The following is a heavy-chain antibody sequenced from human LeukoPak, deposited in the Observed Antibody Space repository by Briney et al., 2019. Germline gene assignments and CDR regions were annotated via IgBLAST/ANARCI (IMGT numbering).Heavy chain of an antibody. CDR3: ASRVRRGPRPYNY. Sequence: SETLSLTCAVYGGSFSGYYWSWIRQPPGKGLEWIGEINHSGSTNYNPSLKSRVTISVDTSKNQFSLKLSSVTAADTAVCYCASRVRRGPRPYNYWGQGTLVTVSS. CDR1: GGSFSGYY. J-gene: IGHJ4*02. D-gene: IGHD3-10*02. CDR2: INHSGST. V-gene: IGHV4-34*01.